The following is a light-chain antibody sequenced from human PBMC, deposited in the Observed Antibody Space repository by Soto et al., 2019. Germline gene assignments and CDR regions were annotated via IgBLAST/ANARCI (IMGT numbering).Light chain of an antibody. CDR2: RAS. J-gene: IGKJ2*01. CDR3: QHRRT. Sequence: DIQMTQSPSTLSASVGDRVTITCRASHSIRSYLAWYQQIPGKAPKLLIHRASYLESGVPSRFSGSGSGTEFTLTISSLQSEDFAVYYCQHRRTFGQGTKLEIK. CDR1: HSIRSY. V-gene: IGKV1-5*03.